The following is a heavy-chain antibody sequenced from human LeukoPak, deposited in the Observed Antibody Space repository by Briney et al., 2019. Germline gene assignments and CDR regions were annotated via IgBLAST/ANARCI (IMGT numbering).Heavy chain of an antibody. V-gene: IGHV3-23*01. Sequence: GGSLRLSCAASGFTFSNFGMSWVRQAPGTGLEWVSTITGSGGTTYYAESVRGRFTIFRDNSKNTLYLQMNTPRADDTAVYYCARLQYTSTSSAAINWGQGTLVTVSS. CDR3: ARLQYTSTSSAAIN. CDR2: ITGSGGTT. CDR1: GFTFSNFG. J-gene: IGHJ1*01. D-gene: IGHD6-13*01.